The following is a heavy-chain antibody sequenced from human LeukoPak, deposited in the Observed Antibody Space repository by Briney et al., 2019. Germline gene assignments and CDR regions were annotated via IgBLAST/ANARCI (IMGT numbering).Heavy chain of an antibody. Sequence: PSETLSLTCTVSGGSISSYYWSWIRQPAGKGLEWIGRIYTSGSTNYNPSLKSRVTMSVDTSKNQFSLKLSSVTAADTAVYYCAKDPRYSSGYRKDWFDPWGQGTLVTVSS. D-gene: IGHD6-19*01. CDR2: IYTSGST. CDR1: GGSISSYY. V-gene: IGHV4-4*07. CDR3: AKDPRYSSGYRKDWFDP. J-gene: IGHJ5*02.